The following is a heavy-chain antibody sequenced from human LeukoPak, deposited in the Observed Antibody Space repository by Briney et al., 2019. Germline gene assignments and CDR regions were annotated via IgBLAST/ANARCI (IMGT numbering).Heavy chain of an antibody. J-gene: IGHJ5*02. CDR1: GFIFSSYG. D-gene: IGHD3-3*01. CDR3: ARAGDFWSGTQYNWFDP. V-gene: IGHV3-30*19. Sequence: PGGSLRLSCAPSGFIFSSYGMHWVRQAPGKGLEWVAVISYDGSNKYYADSVKGRFTISRDNSKNTLYLQMSSLRAEDTAVYYCARAGDFWSGTQYNWFDPWGQGTLVTVSS. CDR2: ISYDGSNK.